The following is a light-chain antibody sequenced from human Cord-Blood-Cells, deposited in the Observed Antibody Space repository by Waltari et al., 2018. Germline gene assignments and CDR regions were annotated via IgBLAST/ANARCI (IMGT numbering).Light chain of an antibody. J-gene: IGKJ2*01. CDR1: QSVSSN. CDR2: GAS. CDR3: QQYNNWPYT. Sequence: EIVMPQSPATLSVSPGETATLSCRASQSVSSNFAWYQQKPGQAPRLLIYGASTRATGIPARFSGSGSGTEFTLTISSLQSEDFAVYYCQQYNNWPYTFGQGTKLDIK. V-gene: IGKV3-15*01.